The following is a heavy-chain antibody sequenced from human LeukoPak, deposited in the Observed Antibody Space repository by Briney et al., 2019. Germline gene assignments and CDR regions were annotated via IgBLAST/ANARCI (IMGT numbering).Heavy chain of an antibody. CDR3: ARVWGGSYSSDY. D-gene: IGHD1-26*01. J-gene: IGHJ4*02. Sequence: SETLSLTCTVSGGSISSYYWSWIRQPPGKGLEWIGYIYYSGSTNYNPSLMSRVTISVDTSKNQFSLKLSSVTAADTAVYYCARVWGGSYSSDYWGQGTLVTVSS. CDR1: GGSISSYY. V-gene: IGHV4-59*01. CDR2: IYYSGST.